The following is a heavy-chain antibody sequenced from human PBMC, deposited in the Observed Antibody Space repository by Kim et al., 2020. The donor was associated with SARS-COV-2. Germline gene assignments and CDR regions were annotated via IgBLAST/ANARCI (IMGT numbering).Heavy chain of an antibody. V-gene: IGHV1-69*13. Sequence: SVKVSCKASGGTFSSYAISWVRQAPGQGLEWMGGIIPIFGTANYAQKFQGRVTITADESTSTAYMELSSLRSEDTAVYYCARNPNTATLNNWFDPWGQGTLVTVSS. CDR1: GGTFSSYA. CDR3: ARNPNTATLNNWFDP. D-gene: IGHD5-18*01. J-gene: IGHJ5*02. CDR2: IIPIFGTA.